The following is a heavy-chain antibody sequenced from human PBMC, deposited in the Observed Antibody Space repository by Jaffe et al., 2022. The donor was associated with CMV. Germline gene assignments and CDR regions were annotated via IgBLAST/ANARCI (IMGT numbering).Heavy chain of an antibody. V-gene: IGHV3-30*18. CDR2: ISYDGSNK. Sequence: QVQLVESGGGVVQPGRSLRLSCAASGFTFSSYGMHWVRQAPGKGLEWVAVISYDGSNKYYADSVKGRFTISRDNSKNTLYLQMNSLRAEDTAVYYCAKLETGYNGADFDYWGQGTLVTVSS. D-gene: IGHD1-1*01. CDR1: GFTFSSYG. CDR3: AKLETGYNGADFDY. J-gene: IGHJ4*02.